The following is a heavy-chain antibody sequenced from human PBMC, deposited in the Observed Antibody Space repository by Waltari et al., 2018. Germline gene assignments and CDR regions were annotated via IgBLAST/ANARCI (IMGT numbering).Heavy chain of an antibody. Sequence: QVQLQESGPGLVKPSETLSLTCTVSGGSISSSYWRWIRQPPGKGLEWIGYIYYSGSTNYNPSLKSRVTISVDTSKNQFSLKLSSVTAADTAVYYCAGLEVGGSAALYYFDYWGQGTLVTVSS. V-gene: IGHV4-59*01. J-gene: IGHJ4*02. D-gene: IGHD2-2*01. CDR3: AGLEVGGSAALYYFDY. CDR1: GGSISSSY. CDR2: IYYSGST.